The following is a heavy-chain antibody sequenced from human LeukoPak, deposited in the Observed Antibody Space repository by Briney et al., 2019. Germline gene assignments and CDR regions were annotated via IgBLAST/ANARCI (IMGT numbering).Heavy chain of an antibody. CDR2: ISGSGTGT. J-gene: IGHJ4*02. CDR3: AKASSSGWYAAFDY. CDR1: GFTFSSYA. Sequence: GGSLRLSCAASGFTFSSYAMSWVRQAPGKGLEWVSSISGSGTGTYHAHSVRGRFTISRDNPKNTPYMQMTSLRDEDTAVYYCAKASSSGWYAAFDYWGQGTLVTVSS. D-gene: IGHD6-19*01. V-gene: IGHV3-23*01.